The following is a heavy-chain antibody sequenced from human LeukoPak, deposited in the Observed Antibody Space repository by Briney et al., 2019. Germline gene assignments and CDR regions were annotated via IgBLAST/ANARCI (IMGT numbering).Heavy chain of an antibody. Sequence: SQTLSLTCTVSGGSISSGGYYWSWIRQPPGKGLEWIGYIYHSGSTYYNPSLKSRVTISVDRSKNQFSLRLSSVTAADTAVYYCAREGSTSSKPYYYYMDVWGKGTTVTVSS. V-gene: IGHV4-30-2*01. CDR1: GGSISSGGYY. D-gene: IGHD2-2*01. J-gene: IGHJ6*03. CDR2: IYHSGST. CDR3: AREGSTSSKPYYYYMDV.